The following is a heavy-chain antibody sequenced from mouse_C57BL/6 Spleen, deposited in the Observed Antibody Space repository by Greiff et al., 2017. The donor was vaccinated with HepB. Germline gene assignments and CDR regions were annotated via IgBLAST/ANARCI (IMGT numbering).Heavy chain of an antibody. V-gene: IGHV5-6*01. J-gene: IGHJ3*01. CDR2: ISSGGSYT. CDR1: GFTFRSYG. D-gene: IGHD5-1*01. CDR3: ARHVGDSTYGGFAY. Sequence: EVKLMESGGDLVKPGGSLKLSCAASGFTFRSYGMSWVRQTPDKRLEWVATISSGGSYTYYPDSVKGRFTISRDNAKNTLYLQMSSLKSEDTAMYYCARHVGDSTYGGFAYWGQGTLVTVSA.